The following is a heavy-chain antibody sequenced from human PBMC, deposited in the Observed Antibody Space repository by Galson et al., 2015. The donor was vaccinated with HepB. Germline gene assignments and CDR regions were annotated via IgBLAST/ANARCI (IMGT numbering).Heavy chain of an antibody. CDR2: INAGNGNT. V-gene: IGHV1-3*01. CDR3: ATGYSSGWYVQYYFDY. J-gene: IGHJ4*02. Sequence: SVKVSCKASGYTFTSYAMHWVRQAPGQRLEWMGWINAGNGNTKYSQKFQGRVTITRDTSASTAYMELSSLRSEDTAVYYCATGYSSGWYVQYYFDYWGQGTLVTVSS. CDR1: GYTFTSYA. D-gene: IGHD6-19*01.